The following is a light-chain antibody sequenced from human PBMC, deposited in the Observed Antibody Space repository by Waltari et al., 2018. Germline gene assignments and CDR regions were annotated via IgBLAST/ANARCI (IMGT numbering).Light chain of an antibody. V-gene: IGLV2-14*03. J-gene: IGLJ1*01. CDR2: DVS. Sequence: QSALAQPAPVSGSPGQSITISCSGTNSDVGDYNSVSWYQQFPGKAPQLLIYDVSSRPSGISNRFSGSKSGHTASLTISGLQAEDEADYYCSSYSTSTALDVFGTGTKVTVL. CDR1: NSDVGDYNS. CDR3: SSYSTSTALDV.